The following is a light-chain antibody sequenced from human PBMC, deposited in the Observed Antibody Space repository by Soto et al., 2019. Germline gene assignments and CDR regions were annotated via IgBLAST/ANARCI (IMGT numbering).Light chain of an antibody. V-gene: IGKV1-5*01. Sequence: DIQITQSLSTLSGPVGAGVTIPCRASQSISTWLAWYQQKPGKAPKLLIYDASTLESGVPSRFSGSGSGTEFTLTISCLQSEDFATYYCQQYYSFPLAFGGGTKVDIK. CDR3: QQYYSFPLA. CDR2: DAS. CDR1: QSISTW. J-gene: IGKJ4*01.